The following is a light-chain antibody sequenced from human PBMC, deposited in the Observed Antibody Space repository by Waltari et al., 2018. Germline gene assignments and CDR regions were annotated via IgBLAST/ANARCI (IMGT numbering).Light chain of an antibody. V-gene: IGKV3-20*01. J-gene: IGKJ3*01. CDR3: QQCGNSARFT. CDR2: ETS. Sequence: EIVLTQSPGTLSLSPGERATLSCRASQTVSSTYFAWYQQKPGQAPRLLIYETSNRATGSPDMFSGSGSGTDFTLTISRLEPEDLAVYYCQQCGNSARFTFGAGTKVDIK. CDR1: QTVSSTY.